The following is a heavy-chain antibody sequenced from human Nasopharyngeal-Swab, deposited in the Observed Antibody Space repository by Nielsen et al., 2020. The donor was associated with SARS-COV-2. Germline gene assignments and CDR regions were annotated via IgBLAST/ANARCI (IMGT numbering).Heavy chain of an antibody. CDR2: ISGSGGST. D-gene: IGHD3-9*01. CDR1: GFTFSSYA. V-gene: IGHV3-23*01. Sequence: GESLKISCAASGFTFSSYATSWVRQAPGKGLEWVSAISGSGGSTYYADSVKGRFTISRDNSKNTLYLQMNSLRAEDTAVYYCAKLAYILTGYPDYWGQGTLVTDSS. CDR3: AKLAYILTGYPDY. J-gene: IGHJ4*02.